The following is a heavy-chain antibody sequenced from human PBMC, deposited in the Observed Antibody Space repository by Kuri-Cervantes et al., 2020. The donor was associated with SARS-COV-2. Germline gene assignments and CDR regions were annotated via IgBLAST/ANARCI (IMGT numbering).Heavy chain of an antibody. D-gene: IGHD6-19*01. Sequence: LSLTCAASGFTFDDYAMHWVRQAPGKGLEWVSGISWNSGSIGYADSVKGRFTISRDNAKNSLYLQMNSLRAEDTAVYYCAREVCPLCSIAVAGTYYGMDVWGQGTTVTVSS. J-gene: IGHJ6*02. CDR1: GFTFDDYA. V-gene: IGHV3-9*01. CDR2: ISWNSGSI. CDR3: AREVCPLCSIAVAGTYYGMDV.